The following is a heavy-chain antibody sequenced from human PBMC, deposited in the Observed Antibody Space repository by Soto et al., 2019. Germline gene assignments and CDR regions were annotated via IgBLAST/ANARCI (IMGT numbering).Heavy chain of an antibody. CDR3: VKERSGHSYADS. V-gene: IGHV3-23*01. Sequence: GGSLRLSCAASGFTFSNYAMSWLRQPPGKGLEWVSAISGSGDRTYYADSVKGRFTISRDNSKNTRYLQMNSLRAEDSAVYYCVKERSGHSYADSWGQGTLVTVSS. CDR2: ISGSGDRT. J-gene: IGHJ4*02. CDR1: GFTFSNYA. D-gene: IGHD5-18*01.